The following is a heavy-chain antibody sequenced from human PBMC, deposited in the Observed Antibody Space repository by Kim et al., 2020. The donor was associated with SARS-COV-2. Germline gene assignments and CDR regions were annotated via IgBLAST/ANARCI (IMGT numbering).Heavy chain of an antibody. CDR3: ARSPRSYISSRD. J-gene: IGHJ4*02. Sequence: SETLSLTCTVSGGSISSYYWSWIRQPPGKGLEWIGYIYYSGSADYNPSLKSRVTISVDTSRNQFSLRLSSVTAADTAVYYCARSPRSYISSRDGGQGTLV. CDR2: IYYSGSA. D-gene: IGHD3-3*02. CDR1: GGSISSYY. V-gene: IGHV4-59*01.